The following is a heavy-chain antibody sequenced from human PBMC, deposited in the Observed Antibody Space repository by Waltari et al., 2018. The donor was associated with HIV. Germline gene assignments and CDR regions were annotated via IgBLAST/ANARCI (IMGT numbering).Heavy chain of an antibody. CDR1: GFNSKNFA. Sequence: QVPLVASVGGVVEPGRSLRRSCPASGFNSKNFAMNWVRQAPGKGLEWVGNIYYDGSKKFYGDSVRGRFTISRDNSKQILYLQMNSLRVEDTALYYCARDYNYAPDYWGQGTLVVVSS. V-gene: IGHV3-33*01. J-gene: IGHJ4*02. D-gene: IGHD5-18*01. CDR3: ARDYNYAPDY. CDR2: IYYDGSKK.